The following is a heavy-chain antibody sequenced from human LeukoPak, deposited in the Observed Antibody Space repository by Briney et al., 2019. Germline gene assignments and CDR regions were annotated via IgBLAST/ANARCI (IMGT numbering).Heavy chain of an antibody. CDR2: ISYDGSNK. CDR1: GFTFSSYA. CDR3: ARGNGGMDV. V-gene: IGHV3-30*14. Sequence: PGGSLRLSCAASGFTFSSYAMHWVCQAPGKGLEWVAVISYDGSNKYYADSVKGRFTISRDNSKNTLYLQMNSLRAEDTAVYYCARGNGGMDVWGQGTTVTVSS. J-gene: IGHJ6*02.